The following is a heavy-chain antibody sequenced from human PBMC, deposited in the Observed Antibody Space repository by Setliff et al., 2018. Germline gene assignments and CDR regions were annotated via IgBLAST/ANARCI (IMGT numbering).Heavy chain of an antibody. CDR3: ARAHRWSCWYYFDY. Sequence: GASLKISCKGSGYSFSTCWIGWVRQMPGKGLEWMGIIYPGDSITRYSPSFQGQVTISADKSISTAYLQWSGRKASDTAMDFCARAHRWSCWYYFDYWGQGTLVTLSS. CDR1: GYSFSTCW. D-gene: IGHD6-19*01. V-gene: IGHV5-51*01. J-gene: IGHJ4*02. CDR2: IYPGDSIT.